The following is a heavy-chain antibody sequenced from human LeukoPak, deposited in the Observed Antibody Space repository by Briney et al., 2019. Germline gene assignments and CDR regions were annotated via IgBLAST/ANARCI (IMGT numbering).Heavy chain of an antibody. Sequence: PTETLPLTISIHGRSISNYYWSSIPQPPGKGLEYNESIYYNGNTNYNPSLRSRVTISVDTSKIQFSLKLSSVTAADTAVYYCARSNFNWNYVENYYYYYYMDVWGKGTTVTVSS. D-gene: IGHD1-7*01. CDR3: ARSNFNWNYVENYYYYYYMDV. J-gene: IGHJ6*03. CDR2: IYYNGNT. CDR1: GRSISNYY. V-gene: IGHV4-59*12.